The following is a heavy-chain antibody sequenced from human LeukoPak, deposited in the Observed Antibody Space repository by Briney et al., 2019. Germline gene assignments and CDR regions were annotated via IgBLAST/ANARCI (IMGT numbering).Heavy chain of an antibody. CDR3: TIYDCSGGSCYSFDY. CDR2: ISSSSSYI. D-gene: IGHD2-15*01. Sequence: RGSLRLSCAASGFTFSSYSMNWVRQAPGKGLEWVSSISSSSSYIYYADSVKGRFTISRDNAKNSLYLQMNSLRAEDTAVYYCTIYDCSGGSCYSFDYWGQGTLVTVSS. V-gene: IGHV3-21*01. J-gene: IGHJ4*02. CDR1: GFTFSSYS.